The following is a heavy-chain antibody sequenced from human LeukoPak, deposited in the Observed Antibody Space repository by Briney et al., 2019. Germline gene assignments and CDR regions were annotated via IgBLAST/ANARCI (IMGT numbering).Heavy chain of an antibody. J-gene: IGHJ6*03. Sequence: GGSLRLSCAASGFTFSSYGMHWVRQAPGKGLEWVAFIRYDGSNKYYADSVKGRFTISRDNSKNTLYLQMNSLRAEDTAVYYCAKRVRFGLGDCYYYYMDVWGKGTTVTVSS. CDR3: AKRVRFGLGDCYYYYMDV. D-gene: IGHD3-10*01. V-gene: IGHV3-30*02. CDR2: IRYDGSNK. CDR1: GFTFSSYG.